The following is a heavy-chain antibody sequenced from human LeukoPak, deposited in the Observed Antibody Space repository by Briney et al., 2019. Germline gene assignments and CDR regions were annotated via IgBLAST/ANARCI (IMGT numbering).Heavy chain of an antibody. CDR3: ARDSAARGSSSVGI. CDR1: GGPFSGYY. J-gene: IGHJ4*02. V-gene: IGHV4-34*01. D-gene: IGHD6-13*01. Sequence: SETLSLTCAVYGGPFSGYYWSWIRQPPGKGLEWNGEINHSGSANHNPSLKSRVTMSLDTSRNQFSLKLKSVTAADTAVYYCARDSAARGSSSVGIWGQGTLVTVSS. CDR2: INHSGSA.